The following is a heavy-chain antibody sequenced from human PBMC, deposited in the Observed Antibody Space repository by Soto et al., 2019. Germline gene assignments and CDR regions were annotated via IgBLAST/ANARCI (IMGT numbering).Heavy chain of an antibody. D-gene: IGHD6-6*01. CDR3: ARGSSIAADAFDI. V-gene: IGHV1-2*04. J-gene: IGHJ3*02. Sequence: ASVKVSCKASGYTFTGSYMHWVRQAPGQGLEWMEWINPNSGGTNYAQKFQGWVTMTRDTSISTAYMELSRLRSDDTAVYYCARGSSIAADAFDIWGQGTMVTVSS. CDR1: GYTFTGSY. CDR2: INPNSGGT.